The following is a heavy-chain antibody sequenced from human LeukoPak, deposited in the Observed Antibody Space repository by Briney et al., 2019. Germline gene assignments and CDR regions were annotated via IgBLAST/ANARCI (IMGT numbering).Heavy chain of an antibody. Sequence: PSETLSLTCTVSGGSISSSSYYWGWIRQPPGKGLEWIGSIYYSGSTYYNPSLKSRVTISVDTSKNQFSLKLSSVTAADTAVYYCARDGQDYGDYFWYFDYWGQGTLVTVSS. CDR2: IYYSGST. CDR1: GGSISSSSYY. CDR3: ARDGQDYGDYFWYFDY. D-gene: IGHD4-17*01. J-gene: IGHJ4*02. V-gene: IGHV4-39*02.